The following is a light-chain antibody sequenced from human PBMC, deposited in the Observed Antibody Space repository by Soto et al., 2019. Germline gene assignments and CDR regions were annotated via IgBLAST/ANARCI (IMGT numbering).Light chain of an antibody. Sequence: EIVLTQSPASRSLSSGDSDNINYRASQGVSSYLDWYQQKPGQAPRLLIYDASNRATGIPARFSGSGSGTDVTLTSSSLEPEDFAAYYCQHRYNWLITFGQGTRLEIK. CDR2: DAS. J-gene: IGKJ5*01. CDR3: QHRYNWLIT. CDR1: QGVSSY. V-gene: IGKV3-11*01.